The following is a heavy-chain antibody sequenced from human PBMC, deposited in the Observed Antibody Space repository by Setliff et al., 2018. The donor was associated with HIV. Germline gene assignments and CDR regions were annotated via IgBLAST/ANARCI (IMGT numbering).Heavy chain of an antibody. Sequence: PSETLSLTCTVSGGSISSSSYYWSWIRQPAGKGLEWIGRIYTSGSSNSNPSLKSRVTISVDTSKNQFSLKLSSVTAADTAVYYCARWDWNSPFDAFDIWGQGTMVTVS. CDR3: ARWDWNSPFDAFDI. D-gene: IGHD1-7*01. CDR1: GGSISSSSYY. J-gene: IGHJ3*02. CDR2: IYTSGSS. V-gene: IGHV4-61*02.